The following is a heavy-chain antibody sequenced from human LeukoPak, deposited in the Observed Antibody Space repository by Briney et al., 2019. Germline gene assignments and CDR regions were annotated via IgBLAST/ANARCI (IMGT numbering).Heavy chain of an antibody. J-gene: IGHJ4*02. V-gene: IGHV3-9*01. D-gene: IGHD1/OR15-1a*01. CDR1: GFAFDDYA. CDR2: ISVNSYNI. Sequence: PVGSLILSCAASGFAFDDYAMHWVRQAPGKGLEWVSGISVNSYNIAYADSVKGRFTISADNAQNSLDLQTNSLRAEDTAFYYCVKNFARGMYSIPETTFDSWGQ. CDR3: VKNFARGMYSIPETTFDS.